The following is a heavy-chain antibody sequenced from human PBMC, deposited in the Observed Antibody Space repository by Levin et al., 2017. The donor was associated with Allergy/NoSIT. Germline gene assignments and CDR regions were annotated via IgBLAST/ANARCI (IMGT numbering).Heavy chain of an antibody. CDR3: AKDRYCTSSSCPTDY. D-gene: IGHD2-2*01. CDR1: GVTLSEYG. V-gene: IGHV3-30*18. Sequence: GGSLRLSCAASGVTLSEYGMHWVRQAPGKGLEWVAVISYDGSNKYYADSVKGRFTISRDNSKNTLYLQMNSLRYEDTAVYYCAKDRYCTSSSCPTDYWGQGTLVTVSS. CDR2: ISYDGSNK. J-gene: IGHJ4*02.